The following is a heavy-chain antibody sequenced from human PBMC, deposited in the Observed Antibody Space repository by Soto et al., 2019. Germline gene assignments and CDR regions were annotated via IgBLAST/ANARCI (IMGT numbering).Heavy chain of an antibody. CDR1: GFNFNTYF. V-gene: IGHV3-30*13. J-gene: IGHJ4*02. CDR3: ARDDERGSNCDLAY. D-gene: IGHD1-26*01. Sequence: QVQLVQSGGGVVQPGRSLRLSCAASGFNFNTYFMHWVRQAPGKGLEWVAMIFPNGRDKEYADSVKGRFTISRDNSNNSMYLRMDSLRPEDTGVYCCARDDERGSNCDLAYWGQGALVTVSS. CDR2: IFPNGRDK.